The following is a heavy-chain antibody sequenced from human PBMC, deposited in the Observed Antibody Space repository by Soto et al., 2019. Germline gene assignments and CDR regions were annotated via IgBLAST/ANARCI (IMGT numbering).Heavy chain of an antibody. J-gene: IGHJ4*02. Sequence: GESLKISCAASGFTFSSYAMSWVRQAPGKGLEWVSAISGSGGSTYYADSVKGRFTISRDNSKNTRYLQMNSLRAEDTAVYYCATRPARWLSSGWYPREEWDHFDYWGQGTLVTVSS. D-gene: IGHD6-19*01. V-gene: IGHV3-23*01. CDR2: ISGSGGST. CDR1: GFTFSSYA. CDR3: ATRPARWLSSGWYPREEWDHFDY.